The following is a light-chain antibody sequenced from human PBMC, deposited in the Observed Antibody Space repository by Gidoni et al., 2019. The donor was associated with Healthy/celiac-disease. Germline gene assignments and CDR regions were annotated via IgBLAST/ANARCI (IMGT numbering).Light chain of an antibody. CDR2: SHN. CDR3: AAWDDSLSGPHVV. CDR1: SSNIGSNY. Sequence: QSVLTQPPSASGTPGQRVTISCSGSSSNIGSNYVYWYQQLPGTAPKRLIYSHNQRPSGVPDRFSGSKSGTSASLAISGLRSEDEADYYCAAWDDSLSGPHVVFGGGTKLTVL. V-gene: IGLV1-47*02. J-gene: IGLJ2*01.